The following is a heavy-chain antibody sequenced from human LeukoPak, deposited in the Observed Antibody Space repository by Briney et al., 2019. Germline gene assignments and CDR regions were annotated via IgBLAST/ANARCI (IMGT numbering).Heavy chain of an antibody. V-gene: IGHV3-15*01. J-gene: IGHJ4*02. Sequence: PGGSLRLSCAASGFTFSSYGMSWVRQAPGKGLEWVGRIKSKTDGGTTDYAAPVKGRFTISRDDSKNTLYLQMNSLKTEDTAVYYCTTDLTRGVDYWGQGTLVTVSS. CDR2: IKSKTDGGTT. CDR1: GFTFSSYG. CDR3: TTDLTRGVDY.